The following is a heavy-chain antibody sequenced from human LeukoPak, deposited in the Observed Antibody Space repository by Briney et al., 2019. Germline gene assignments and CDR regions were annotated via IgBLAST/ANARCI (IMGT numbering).Heavy chain of an antibody. CDR2: IYYSGST. Sequence: SETLSLTCTVSGGSISSSSYYWSWIRQPPGKGLEWIGYIYYSGSTNYNPSLKSRVTISVDTSKNQFSLKLSSVTAADTAVYYCARGGYYVHDAFDIWGQGTMVTVSS. J-gene: IGHJ3*02. CDR3: ARGGYYVHDAFDI. D-gene: IGHD1-26*01. CDR1: GGSISSSSYY. V-gene: IGHV4-61*01.